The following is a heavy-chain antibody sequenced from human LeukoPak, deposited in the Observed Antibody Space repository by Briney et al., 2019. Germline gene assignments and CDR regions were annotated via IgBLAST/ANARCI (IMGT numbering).Heavy chain of an antibody. CDR2: IYYSGST. CDR3: ARDGQAAVRGEAWFDP. J-gene: IGHJ5*02. V-gene: IGHV4-59*01. CDR1: GGSMISYY. Sequence: SETLSLTCTVSGGSMISYYWTWIRQSPGKGLEWIGYIYYSGSTNYNPSLKSRVNISVDTSKNQFSLKLSSVTAADTAVYYCARDGQAAVRGEAWFDPWGQGTLVTVSS. D-gene: IGHD3-10*01.